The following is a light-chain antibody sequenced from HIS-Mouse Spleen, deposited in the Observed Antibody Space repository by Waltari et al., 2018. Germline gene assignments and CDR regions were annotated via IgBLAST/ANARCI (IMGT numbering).Light chain of an antibody. Sequence: DIQMTQSPSTLSASVGDRVTITCRASQSISSWLAWYQKKPGKAPKLLIYKASSLESGDPSWFSGSGSATEFTLTISSLQPDDFATYYCQQYNSYSRTFGQGTKVEIK. J-gene: IGKJ1*01. CDR1: QSISSW. CDR2: KAS. CDR3: QQYNSYSRT. V-gene: IGKV1-5*03.